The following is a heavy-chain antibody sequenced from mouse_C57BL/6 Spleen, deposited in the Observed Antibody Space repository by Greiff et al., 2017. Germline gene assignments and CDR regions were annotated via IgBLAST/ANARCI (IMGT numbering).Heavy chain of an antibody. D-gene: IGHD1-1*01. J-gene: IGHJ4*01. CDR3: ARWCTTVVAFPMDY. Sequence: QVQLQQPGAELVKPGASVKMSCKASGYTFTSYWMNWVKQRPGQGLEWIGMIHPYSGSTIYNEKFKSKATMTVDNSSSTAYMQLSSLTSGDSAVYYVARWCTTVVAFPMDYWGQGTSVTGSS. V-gene: IGHV1-64*01. CDR2: IHPYSGST. CDR1: GYTFTSYW.